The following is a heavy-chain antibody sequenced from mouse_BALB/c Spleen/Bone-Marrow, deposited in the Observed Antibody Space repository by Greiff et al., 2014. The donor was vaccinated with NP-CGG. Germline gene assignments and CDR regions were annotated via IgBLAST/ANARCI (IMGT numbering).Heavy chain of an antibody. D-gene: IGHD1-1*01. Sequence: EVQVVESGPELVKPGASVKVSCKASGYAFTNYNMYRVKQSHGKSLEWIGYNDPYSGGTNYNQEFKGKATLTVDKSSSTAYMHLNSLTSEDSAVYYCARLGTTAVPDYWGQGTTLTVSS. CDR2: NDPYSGGT. CDR1: GYAFTNYN. J-gene: IGHJ2*01. CDR3: ARLGTTAVPDY. V-gene: IGHV1S135*01.